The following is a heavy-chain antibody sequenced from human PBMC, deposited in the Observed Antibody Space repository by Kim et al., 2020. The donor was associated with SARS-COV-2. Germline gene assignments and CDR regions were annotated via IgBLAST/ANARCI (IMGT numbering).Heavy chain of an antibody. CDR2: IYPGDSDT. J-gene: IGHJ6*02. V-gene: IGHV5-51*01. Sequence: GESLKISCKGSGYSFTSYWIGWVRQMPGKGLEWMGIIYPGDSDTRYSPSFQGQVTISADKSISTAYLQWSSLKASDTAMYYCARHRSSSSQYYYYYYGMDVWGQGTTVTVSS. CDR3: ARHRSSSSQYYYYYYGMDV. D-gene: IGHD6-6*01. CDR1: GYSFTSYW.